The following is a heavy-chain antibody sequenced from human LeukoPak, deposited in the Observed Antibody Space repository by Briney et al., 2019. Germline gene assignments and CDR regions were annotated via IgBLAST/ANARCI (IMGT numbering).Heavy chain of an antibody. CDR3: ARDRVAVAGTRALYYFDY. CDR1: GFTFSSYA. V-gene: IGHV3-23*01. D-gene: IGHD6-19*01. Sequence: GGSLRLSCAASGFTFSSYAMSWVRQAPGKGLEWVSAISGSGGSTYYADSVKGRFTISRDNSKNTLYLQMNSLRAEDTAVYYCARDRVAVAGTRALYYFDYWGQGTLVTVSS. J-gene: IGHJ4*02. CDR2: ISGSGGST.